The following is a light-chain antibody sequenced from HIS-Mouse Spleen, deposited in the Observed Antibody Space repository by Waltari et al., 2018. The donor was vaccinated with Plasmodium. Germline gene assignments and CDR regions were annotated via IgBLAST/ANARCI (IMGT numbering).Light chain of an antibody. Sequence: LTQPRSVSGSLGQTASNTCSGENLGYKYVCWYQQKPGQSPVLVIYQDSKRPSGIPERFSGSSSGTMATLTISGAQVEDEADYYCYSTDSSGNHRVFGGGTKLTVL. CDR3: YSTDSSGNHRV. CDR2: QDS. CDR1: NLGYKY. J-gene: IGLJ3*02. V-gene: IGLV3-10*01.